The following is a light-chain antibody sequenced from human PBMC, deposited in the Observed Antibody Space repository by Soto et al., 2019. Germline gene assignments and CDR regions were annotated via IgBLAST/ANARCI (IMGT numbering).Light chain of an antibody. CDR1: QSVSGSY. CDR3: QQYGSSPRT. V-gene: IGKV3-20*01. Sequence: EIVLTQSPGTLSLSPGERATLSCRASQSVSGSYLAWYQQKPGQPPRLLIYGASSRATGIPDRFSGSGSGTDFTLTISRLEPEDFAVYYCQQYGSSPRTFGQGTKVEI. J-gene: IGKJ1*01. CDR2: GAS.